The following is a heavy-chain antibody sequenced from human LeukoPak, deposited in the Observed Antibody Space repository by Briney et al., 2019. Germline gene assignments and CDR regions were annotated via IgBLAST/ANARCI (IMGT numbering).Heavy chain of an antibody. CDR3: ARDPHSSGWIDY. CDR2: IHTSGST. V-gene: IGHV4-4*07. Sequence: SETLSLTCTVPGGSISSYYWSWIRQPAGKGLEWIGRIHTSGSTNYNPSLKSRVTMSVDTSKNQFSLKLSSVTAADTAVYYCARDPHSSGWIDYWGQGTLVTVSS. CDR1: GGSISSYY. D-gene: IGHD6-19*01. J-gene: IGHJ4*02.